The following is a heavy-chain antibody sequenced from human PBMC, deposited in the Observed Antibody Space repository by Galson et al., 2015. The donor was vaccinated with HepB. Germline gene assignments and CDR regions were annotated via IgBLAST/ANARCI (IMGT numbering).Heavy chain of an antibody. CDR3: ARAVSGAGVYYYYGMDV. J-gene: IGHJ6*02. CDR1: GDSVSSNSAA. D-gene: IGHD6-19*01. V-gene: IGHV6-1*01. Sequence: CAISGDSVSSNSAAWNWIRQSPSRGLEWLGRTYYRSKWYNDYAVSVKSRITINPDTSKNQFSLQLNSVTPEDTAVYYCARAVSGAGVYYYYGMDVWGQGTTVTVSS. CDR2: TYYRSKWYN.